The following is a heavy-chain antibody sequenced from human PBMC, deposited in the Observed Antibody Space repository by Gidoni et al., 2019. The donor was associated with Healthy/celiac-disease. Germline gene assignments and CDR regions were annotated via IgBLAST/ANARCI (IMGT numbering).Heavy chain of an antibody. CDR2: ISGSGGST. Sequence: EVQLLESGGGLVQPGGSLRLSCAASGFTFSSYAMSWVRQAPGKGLEWVSAISGSGGSTYYADSVKGRFTISRDNSKNTLYLQMNSLRAEDTAVYYCAKSVTMVRGVDLGVFDYWGQGTLVTVSS. D-gene: IGHD3-10*01. J-gene: IGHJ4*02. CDR1: GFTFSSYA. CDR3: AKSVTMVRGVDLGVFDY. V-gene: IGHV3-23*01.